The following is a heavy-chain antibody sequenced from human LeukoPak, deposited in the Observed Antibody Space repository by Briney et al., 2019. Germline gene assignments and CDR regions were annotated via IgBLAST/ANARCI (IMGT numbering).Heavy chain of an antibody. Sequence: GESLKISCKVSASTFSNYWIGRVRQMPGKGLEWVGIIYPADSETRYSPSFQGQVTMSVDKSISTAYLQWSSLKASDTAIYYCARKISGSYYGLDYWGQGTLVTVSS. V-gene: IGHV5-51*01. J-gene: IGHJ4*02. CDR3: ARKISGSYYGLDY. CDR1: ASTFSNYW. CDR2: IYPADSET. D-gene: IGHD1-26*01.